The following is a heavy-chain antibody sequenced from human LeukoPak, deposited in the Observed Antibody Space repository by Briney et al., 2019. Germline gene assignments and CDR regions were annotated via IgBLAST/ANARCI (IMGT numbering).Heavy chain of an antibody. Sequence: QPGGTLRLSCAASGFTFSSYGMSWVRQAPGKGREWVSAISGSGGSTYYADSVKGRFTISRDNSKNTLYLQMNSLRAEDTAVYYCAKYDSSGYGTRVFDYWGQGTLVTVSS. CDR3: AKYDSSGYGTRVFDY. V-gene: IGHV3-23*01. J-gene: IGHJ4*02. D-gene: IGHD3-22*01. CDR2: ISGSGGST. CDR1: GFTFSSYG.